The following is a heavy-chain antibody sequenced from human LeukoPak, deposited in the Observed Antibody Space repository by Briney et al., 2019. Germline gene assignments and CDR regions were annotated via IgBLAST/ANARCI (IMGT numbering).Heavy chain of an antibody. Sequence: SETLSLTCTVSGGSVSSGSYYWSWIRQPPGKGLEWIGYIYYSGSTNYNPSLKSRVTISVDTSKNQFSLKLSSVTAADTAVYYCARVHGRGIVVVITDAFDIWGQGTMVTVSS. CDR1: GGSVSSGSYY. V-gene: IGHV4-61*01. D-gene: IGHD3-22*01. J-gene: IGHJ3*02. CDR3: ARVHGRGIVVVITDAFDI. CDR2: IYYSGST.